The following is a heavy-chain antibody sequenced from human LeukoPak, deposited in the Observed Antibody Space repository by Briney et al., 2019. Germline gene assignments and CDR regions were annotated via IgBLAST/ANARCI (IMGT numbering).Heavy chain of an antibody. D-gene: IGHD6-25*01. V-gene: IGHV4-34*01. J-gene: IGHJ4*02. Sequence: PSETLSLTCAVYGGSFSGYYWSWIRQPPGKGLEWIGEINHSGSTNYNPSLKSRVTISVDTSKNQFSLKLSSVTAADTAVYYCARGRLAAPDYWGQGTLVTVSS. CDR3: ARGRLAAPDY. CDR2: INHSGST. CDR1: GGSFSGYY.